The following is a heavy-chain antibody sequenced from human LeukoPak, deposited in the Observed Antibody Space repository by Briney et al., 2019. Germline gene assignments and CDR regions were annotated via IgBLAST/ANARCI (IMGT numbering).Heavy chain of an antibody. CDR2: ISWNSGSI. D-gene: IGHD6-13*01. CDR3: ANWPELRSSSSWFYY. CDR1: GFTFDDYA. V-gene: IGHV3-9*01. J-gene: IGHJ4*02. Sequence: GGSLRLSCAASGFTFDDYAMHWVRQAPGKGLEWVLGISWNSGSIGYADSVKDRFTISRDNAKNTLYLQMNSLRVEDTAVYYCANWPELRSSSSWFYYWGQGTLVTVSS.